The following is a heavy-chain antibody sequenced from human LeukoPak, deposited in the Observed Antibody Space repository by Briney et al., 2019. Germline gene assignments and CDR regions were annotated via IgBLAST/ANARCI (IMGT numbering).Heavy chain of an antibody. Sequence: PSQTLSLTCTVSGGSISSGGYYWSWIRQHPGKGLERIGYIYYSGSTYYNPSLKSRVTISVDTSKNQFSLKLSSVTAADTAVYYCAREKYYYDSSGYSWFDPWGQGTLVTVSS. CDR3: AREKYYYDSSGYSWFDP. J-gene: IGHJ5*02. CDR1: GGSISSGGYY. CDR2: IYYSGST. D-gene: IGHD3-22*01. V-gene: IGHV4-31*03.